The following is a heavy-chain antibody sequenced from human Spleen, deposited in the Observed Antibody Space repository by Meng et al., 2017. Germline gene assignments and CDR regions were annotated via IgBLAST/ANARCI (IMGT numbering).Heavy chain of an antibody. J-gene: IGHJ4*02. CDR2: INHSGST. CDR1: GGSFSDYY. V-gene: IGHV4-34*01. D-gene: IGHD4-11*01. CDR3: ARGPTTMAHDFDY. Sequence: QVQLQAWGAGLLKPSDTLSLTCVVSGGSFSDYYWSWIRQPPGKGLEWIGEINHSGSTNYNPSLESRATISVDTSQNNLSLKLSSVTAADSAVYYCARGPTTMAHDFDYWGQGTLVTVSS.